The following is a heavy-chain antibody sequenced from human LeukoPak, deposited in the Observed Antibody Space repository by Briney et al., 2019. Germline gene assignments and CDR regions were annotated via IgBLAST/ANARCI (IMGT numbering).Heavy chain of an antibody. CDR3: ARGAYCGGDCFWWFDP. D-gene: IGHD2-21*02. CDR2: INHSGRA. CDR1: GGSFRGYS. Sequence: PSETLSLTCDVHGGSFRGYSWNWIRQPPGKGLEWIGEINHSGRAKYNPSLKSRVTLSVDTSKNQFSLKLSSVTAADTAVYYCARGAYCGGDCFWWFDPWGQGTLVTVSS. V-gene: IGHV4-34*01. J-gene: IGHJ5*02.